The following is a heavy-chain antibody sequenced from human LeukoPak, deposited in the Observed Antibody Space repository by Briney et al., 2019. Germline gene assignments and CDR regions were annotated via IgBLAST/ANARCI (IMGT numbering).Heavy chain of an antibody. V-gene: IGHV1-46*01. D-gene: IGHD2-2*01. CDR1: GYIFTSYY. CDR2: SNPSGGST. J-gene: IGHJ4*02. CDR3: ARDSPRDGYQPLLTLDY. Sequence: ASVKVSCKASGYIFTSYYMHWVRQASGQGLEWMGISNPSGGSTSYAQKFQGRVTMTRDMSTSTLYMELSRLRSEDTAVYYCARDSPRDGYQPLLTLDYWGQGTLVTVSS.